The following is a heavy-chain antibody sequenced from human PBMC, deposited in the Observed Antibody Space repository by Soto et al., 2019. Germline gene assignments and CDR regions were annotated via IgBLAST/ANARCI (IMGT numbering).Heavy chain of an antibody. D-gene: IGHD2-2*02. CDR2: ISAYNGDT. CDR1: GYAFISYG. CDR3: ARYQCSSSSCYTFFFDY. Sequence: AMKVSCNASGYAFISYGISWVRQAPGQGLEWMGWISAYNGDTNYAQKLQGRVTMTTDTSTNTAYLELRSLRSDDTAVYYCARYQCSSSSCYTFFFDYWG. J-gene: IGHJ4*01. V-gene: IGHV1-18*01.